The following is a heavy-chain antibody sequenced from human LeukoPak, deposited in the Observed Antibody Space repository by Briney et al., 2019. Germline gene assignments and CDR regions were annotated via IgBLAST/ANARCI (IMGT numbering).Heavy chain of an antibody. CDR2: IDNDGST. J-gene: IGHJ4*02. Sequence: GGSLRLSCAASGFTVSINYMSGVRQAPRKGLEWGSVIDNDGSTYYADSVKGPFTISRDNSKHTLYLQMNSLRAEDTDVYYCARGNSGDSGHFDYWGQGNLVTVSS. CDR3: ARGNSGDSGHFDY. V-gene: IGHV3-53*01. CDR1: GFTVSINY. D-gene: IGHD1-26*01.